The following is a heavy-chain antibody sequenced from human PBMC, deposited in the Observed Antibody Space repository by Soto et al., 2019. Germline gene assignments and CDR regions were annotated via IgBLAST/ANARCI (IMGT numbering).Heavy chain of an antibody. J-gene: IGHJ6*02. V-gene: IGHV3-30-3*01. Sequence: GGSLRLSCAASGFTFSSYAMHWVRQAPGKGLEWVAVISYDGSNKYYADSVKGRFTISRDNSKNTLYLQMNSLRAEDTAVYYCARSGPFPGSSSKGYYYYGMDVWGQGTTVTGSS. CDR1: GFTFSSYA. CDR2: ISYDGSNK. CDR3: ARSGPFPGSSSKGYYYYGMDV. D-gene: IGHD6-6*01.